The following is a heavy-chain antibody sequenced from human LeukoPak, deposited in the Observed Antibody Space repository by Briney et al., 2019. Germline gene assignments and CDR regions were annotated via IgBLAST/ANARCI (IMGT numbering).Heavy chain of an antibody. CDR2: IYYSGST. CDR3: ARERTAVAGTQHAFDI. J-gene: IGHJ3*02. Sequence: PQTLSLTCTVSGGSISSGDYYWSWIRQPPGKGLEWIGYIYYSGSTYYNPSLKSRVTISVDTSKNQFSLKLSSVTAADTAVYYCARERTAVAGTQHAFDIWGQGTMVTVSS. CDR1: GGSISSGDYY. V-gene: IGHV4-30-4*08. D-gene: IGHD6-19*01.